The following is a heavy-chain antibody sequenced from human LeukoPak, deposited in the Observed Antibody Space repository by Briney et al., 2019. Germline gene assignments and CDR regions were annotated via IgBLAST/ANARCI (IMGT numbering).Heavy chain of an antibody. CDR1: GFTFSTYW. D-gene: IGHD5-18*01. CDR3: AKDHTWIQLYYLY. Sequence: GGSLRLSCAASGFTFSTYWMHWVRQAPGKGLVWVSRLSPDGSSSIYADSVKGRFTVSRDNSENTLYLQMNSLRVEDTAVYYCAKDHTWIQLYYLYWGQGTLVTVSS. CDR2: LSPDGSSS. J-gene: IGHJ4*02. V-gene: IGHV3-74*01.